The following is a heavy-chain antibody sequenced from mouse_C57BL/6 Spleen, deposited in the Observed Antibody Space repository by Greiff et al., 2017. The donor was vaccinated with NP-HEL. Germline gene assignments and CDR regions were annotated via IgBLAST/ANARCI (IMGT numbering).Heavy chain of an antibody. CDR2: IYPGSGST. J-gene: IGHJ1*03. Sequence: QVQLQQPGAELVKPGASVKMSCKASGYTFTSYWITWVKQRPGQGLEWIGDIYPGSGSTNYNEKFKSKATLTVDTSSSTAYMRLSSLTSEDSAVYYCARFPSYYYGSSYWYFDVWGTGTTVTVSS. V-gene: IGHV1-55*01. D-gene: IGHD1-1*01. CDR1: GYTFTSYW. CDR3: ARFPSYYYGSSYWYFDV.